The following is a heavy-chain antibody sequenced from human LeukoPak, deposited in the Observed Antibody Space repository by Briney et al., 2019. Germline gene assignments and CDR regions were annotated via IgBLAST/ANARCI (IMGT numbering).Heavy chain of an antibody. Sequence: GGSLRLSCAASGFSFSSYWISCVRQVPGKGLEWVAHINEDGSVKNYTDSVKGRFTISRDNSRNSLYLQMNSLRAEDTAVYFCARGLYGMDVWGQGTTVTVSS. CDR3: ARGLYGMDV. CDR1: GFSFSSYW. CDR2: INEDGSVK. J-gene: IGHJ6*02. V-gene: IGHV3-7*05.